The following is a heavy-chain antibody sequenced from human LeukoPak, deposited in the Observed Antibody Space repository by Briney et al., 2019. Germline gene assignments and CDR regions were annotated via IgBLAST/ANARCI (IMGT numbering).Heavy chain of an antibody. CDR1: GFTFSNYA. Sequence: GGSLRLSCAASGFTFSNYAMSWVRQAPGKGLEWVSAISGSDGSTNYADSVKGRFTVSRDNSKNTLYLQMNSLRAEDTAVYYCARSRITMVRGVICGFDYWGQGTLVTVSS. D-gene: IGHD3-10*01. CDR3: ARSRITMVRGVICGFDY. CDR2: ISGSDGST. V-gene: IGHV3-23*01. J-gene: IGHJ4*02.